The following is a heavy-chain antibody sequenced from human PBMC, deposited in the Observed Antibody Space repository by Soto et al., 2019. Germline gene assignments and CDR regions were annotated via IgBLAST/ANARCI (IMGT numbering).Heavy chain of an antibody. V-gene: IGHV3-30*18. D-gene: IGHD1-1*01. CDR3: TKEYIVGTTWGYFES. Sequence: GGSLRLSCVASGFIFSTYGMHWVRQVPGKGLEWVAHISYDGSNEYYADSVKGRFTVSRDNAKNTLDLQMNGLETEDTALYYCTKEYIVGTTWGYFESWGQGALVTVSS. J-gene: IGHJ4*02. CDR1: GFIFSTYG. CDR2: ISYDGSNE.